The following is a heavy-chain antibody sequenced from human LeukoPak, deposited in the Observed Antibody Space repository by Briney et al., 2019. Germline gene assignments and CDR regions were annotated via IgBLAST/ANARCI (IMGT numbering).Heavy chain of an antibody. CDR3: TRIFGYYYFYMDV. V-gene: IGHV3-49*04. CDR2: IRTEDYDGAT. Sequence: PGGSLRLSCAASGFTFGDYAMSWVRRAPGKGLEWVGFIRTEDYDGATDYGASVKGRFTISRDDSKNIAYLQMNSLNTEDTGIYFCTRIFGYYYFYMDVWGKGTTVIVSS. CDR1: GFTFGDYA. D-gene: IGHD3-16*01. J-gene: IGHJ6*03.